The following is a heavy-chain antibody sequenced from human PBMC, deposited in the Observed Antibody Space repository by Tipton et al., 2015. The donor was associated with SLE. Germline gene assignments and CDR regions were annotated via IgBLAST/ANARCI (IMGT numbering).Heavy chain of an antibody. CDR3: ASAPYSSWFDP. CDR1: GGTISSDPYY. V-gene: IGHV4-61*02. Sequence: TLSLTYTVSGGTISSDPYYWGWIRQPAGKGLEWIGRIYTSGSTNYNPSLKSRVTMSVDTSKNQFSLKLSSVTAADTAVYYCASAPYSSWFDPWGQGTLVTVSS. CDR2: IYTSGST. D-gene: IGHD2-15*01. J-gene: IGHJ5*02.